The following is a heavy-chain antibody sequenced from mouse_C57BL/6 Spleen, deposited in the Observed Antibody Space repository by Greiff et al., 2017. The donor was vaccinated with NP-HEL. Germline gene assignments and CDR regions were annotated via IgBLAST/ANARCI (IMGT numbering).Heavy chain of an antibody. J-gene: IGHJ1*03. CDR1: GYAFSSYW. CDR3: ARYPLITTVVAHWYFDV. V-gene: IGHV1-80*01. CDR2: IYPGDGDT. D-gene: IGHD1-1*01. Sequence: VQGVESGAELVKPGASVKISCKASGYAFSSYWMNWVKQRPGKGLEWIGQIYPGDGDTNYNGKFKGKATLTADKSSSTAYMQLSSLTSEDSAVYFCARYPLITTVVAHWYFDVWGTGTTVTVSS.